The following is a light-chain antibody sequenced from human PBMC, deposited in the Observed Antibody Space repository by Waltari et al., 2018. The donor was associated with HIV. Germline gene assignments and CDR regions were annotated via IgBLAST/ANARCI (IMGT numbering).Light chain of an antibody. J-gene: IGKJ2*01. CDR1: QTVTSNY. CDR3: HQYGTSPQT. CDR2: GAS. Sequence: ELVLTQSPRTLSLSPGERDTLSCRASQTVTSNYLAWYQMKPGQPPRLLVYGASIRATGVPDKFSGSGSGTDFTLTIGRLEPEDFAIYYCHQYGTSPQTFGQGSKVEIK. V-gene: IGKV3-20*01.